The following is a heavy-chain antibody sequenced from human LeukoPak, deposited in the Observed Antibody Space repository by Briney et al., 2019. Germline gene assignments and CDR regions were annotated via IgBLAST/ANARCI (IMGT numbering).Heavy chain of an antibody. V-gene: IGHV3-23*01. CDR1: GFTFSSYA. Sequence: PGGSLRLSCAASGFTFSSYAMSWVRQAPGKGLEWVSAISGSGGSTYYADSVKGRFTISRDNSKNTLYLQMNSLRAEDTAVYYCARDHGRYCSGGSCYFGGFFEYWGQGTLGTVSS. J-gene: IGHJ4*02. D-gene: IGHD2-15*01. CDR3: ARDHGRYCSGGSCYFGGFFEY. CDR2: ISGSGGST.